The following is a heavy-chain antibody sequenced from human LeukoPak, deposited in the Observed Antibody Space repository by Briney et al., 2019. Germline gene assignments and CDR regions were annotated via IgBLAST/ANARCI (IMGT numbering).Heavy chain of an antibody. Sequence: GASVKVSCKASGYTFTTYGIIWVRQAPGQGPEWIGWISVDNGHTNYAQRFQGRVTMTTDTSTSTAYMELRSLRSGDTAVYYCAKDEAGQLVGWFDPWGQGTLVTVSS. J-gene: IGHJ5*02. V-gene: IGHV1-18*01. CDR2: ISVDNGHT. D-gene: IGHD6-6*01. CDR1: GYTFTTYG. CDR3: AKDEAGQLVGWFDP.